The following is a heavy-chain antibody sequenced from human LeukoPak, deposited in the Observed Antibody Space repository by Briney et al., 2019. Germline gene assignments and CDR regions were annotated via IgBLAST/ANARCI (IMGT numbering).Heavy chain of an antibody. V-gene: IGHV3-30*04. Sequence: GGSLRLSCAASGFTFSSYAMHWVRQAPGKGLEWVAVISYDGSNKYCADSVKGRFTISRDNSKNTLYLQMNSLRAEDTAVYYCARARVAGTVDAFDIWGQGTMVTVSS. CDR1: GFTFSSYA. CDR3: ARARVAGTVDAFDI. J-gene: IGHJ3*02. D-gene: IGHD6-19*01. CDR2: ISYDGSNK.